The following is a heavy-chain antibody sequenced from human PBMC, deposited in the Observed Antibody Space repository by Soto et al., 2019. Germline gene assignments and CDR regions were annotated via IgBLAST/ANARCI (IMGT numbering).Heavy chain of an antibody. CDR1: VFIFRNYA. CDR3: AVPSGLTVTGPDY. J-gene: IGHJ4*02. D-gene: IGHD6-19*01. Sequence: WGSLRLSCASSVFIFRNYAMSWVRQAPGKGLEWVSAIGGNGADTYYADSVKGRFTISRDNSKNTLYLQMNSLRAEDTAVYFCAVPSGLTVTGPDYWGQGTMVTVSS. CDR2: IGGNGADT. V-gene: IGHV3-23*01.